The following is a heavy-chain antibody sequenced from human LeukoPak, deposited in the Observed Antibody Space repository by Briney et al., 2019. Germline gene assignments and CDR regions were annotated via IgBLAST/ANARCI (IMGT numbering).Heavy chain of an antibody. D-gene: IGHD3-10*01. V-gene: IGHV3-48*03. J-gene: IGHJ4*02. CDR1: GFTFSSYE. CDR2: ISSSGSTK. CDR3: ARAFGSGSYGF. Sequence: GGSLRLSCAASGFTFSSYEMNWVRQAPGKGLEWVSYISSSGSTKYYADSVKGRITISRDNAKKSMYLQMNSLRAEDTTVYYCARAFGSGSYGFWGQGTLVSVSS.